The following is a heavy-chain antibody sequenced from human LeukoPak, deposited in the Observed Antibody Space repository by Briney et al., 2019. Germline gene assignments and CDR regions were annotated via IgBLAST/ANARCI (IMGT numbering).Heavy chain of an antibody. CDR1: GGSISSYY. Sequence: SETLSLTCTVSGGSISSYYWSWLRQPPGKGLEWIGYIYYSGSTNYNPSLKSRVTISVDTSKNQFSLKLSSVTAADTAVYYCARGGDGYNDYWGQGTLVTVSS. D-gene: IGHD5-24*01. CDR3: ARGGDGYNDY. V-gene: IGHV4-59*01. CDR2: IYYSGST. J-gene: IGHJ4*02.